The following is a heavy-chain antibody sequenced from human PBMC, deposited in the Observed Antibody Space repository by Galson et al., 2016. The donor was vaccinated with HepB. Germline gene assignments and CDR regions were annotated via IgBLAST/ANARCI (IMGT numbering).Heavy chain of an antibody. Sequence: SLRLSCAASGLIFKDYAMHWVRQAPGKGLEWVSSLSWNSGSIGYADSVKGRFTISRDNAKNSLYLQMNSLRAEDTAFYYCAQDKASMSVGATNFQHWGQGTLVTVSS. CDR3: AQDKASMSVGATNFQH. V-gene: IGHV3-9*01. D-gene: IGHD1-26*01. J-gene: IGHJ1*01. CDR1: GLIFKDYA. CDR2: LSWNSGSI.